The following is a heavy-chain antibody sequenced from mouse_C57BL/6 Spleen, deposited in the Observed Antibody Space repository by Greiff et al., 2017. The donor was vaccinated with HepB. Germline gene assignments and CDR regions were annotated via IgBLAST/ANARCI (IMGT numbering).Heavy chain of an antibody. CDR3: TTYPSYYYVSSYYFDY. CDR1: GFNIKDYY. CDR2: IDPEDGDT. Sequence: VQLQQSGAELVRPGASVKLSCTASGFNIKDYYMHWVKQRPEQGLEWIGRIDPEDGDTEYAPKFQGKATMTADTSSNTAYLQLSSLTSEDTAVYYFTTYPSYYYVSSYYFDYWGQGTTLTVSS. J-gene: IGHJ2*01. V-gene: IGHV14-1*01. D-gene: IGHD1-1*01.